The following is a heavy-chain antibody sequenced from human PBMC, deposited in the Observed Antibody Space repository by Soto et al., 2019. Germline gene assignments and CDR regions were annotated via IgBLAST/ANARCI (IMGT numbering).Heavy chain of an antibody. CDR3: AADGAGTDCFDI. V-gene: IGHV1-58*02. CDR2: IVVGSGNT. J-gene: IGHJ3*02. Sequence: ASVKVSCKASGFTFTSSAMQWVRQARGQRLEWIGWIVVGSGNTNYAQKFQERVTITRDMSTSTAYMELSSLRSEDTAVYYCAADGAGTDCFDIWGQGTMVTVSS. D-gene: IGHD3-10*01. CDR1: GFTFTSSA.